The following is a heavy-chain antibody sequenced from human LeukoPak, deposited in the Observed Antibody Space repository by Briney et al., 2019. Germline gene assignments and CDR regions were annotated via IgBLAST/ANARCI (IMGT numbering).Heavy chain of an antibody. CDR3: AKGGRDYGDSSGTD. D-gene: IGHD4-23*01. Sequence: ASVKVSCKASGYTFISYYMHWVRQAPGQGPEWMGIINPSGGSTTYAQMFQGRVVLTRDTSTRTVYMELYSLRSEDTAVYYCAKGGRDYGDSSGTDWGQGTLVTVSS. CDR2: INPSGGST. V-gene: IGHV1-46*01. CDR1: GYTFISYY. J-gene: IGHJ4*02.